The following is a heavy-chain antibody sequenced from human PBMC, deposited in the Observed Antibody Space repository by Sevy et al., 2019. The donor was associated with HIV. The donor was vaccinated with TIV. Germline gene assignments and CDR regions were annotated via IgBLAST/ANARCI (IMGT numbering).Heavy chain of an antibody. CDR2: INESGIT. Sequence: SETLSLTCGVHDGSFSGYYWNWIRQLPGKGLEWIGEINESGITYYNPSLKSRVTISVDTSKKQFSLKLNSVTAADTAVCFCARSPPVVVVPGAPSWFDPWGQGTLVTVSS. CDR3: ARSPPVVVVPGAPSWFDP. J-gene: IGHJ5*02. V-gene: IGHV4-34*01. CDR1: DGSFSGYY. D-gene: IGHD2-2*01.